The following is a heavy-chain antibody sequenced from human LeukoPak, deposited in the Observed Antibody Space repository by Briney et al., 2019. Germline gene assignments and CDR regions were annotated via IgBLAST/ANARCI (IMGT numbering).Heavy chain of an antibody. D-gene: IGHD1-14*01. CDR1: EFTFSNYA. J-gene: IGHJ4*02. V-gene: IGHV3-30-3*01. CDR2: ISYDGNTI. CDR3: ARSGGLRKFDY. Sequence: GGSLRLSCAASEFTFSNYAVHWVRQALGKGLQWVAVISYDGNTIHYADSVKGRFTISRDTSKNTLYLQMNSLRTEDTAVYYCARSGGLRKFDYWGQGTLVTVSS.